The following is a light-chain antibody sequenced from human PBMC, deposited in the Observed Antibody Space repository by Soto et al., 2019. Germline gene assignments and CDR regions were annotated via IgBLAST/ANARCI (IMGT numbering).Light chain of an antibody. V-gene: IGKV3-15*01. CDR3: QQYNNWIT. J-gene: IGKJ5*01. CDR2: GAS. Sequence: EIVLTQSPATLSVSPGERATLSFRASQSVSSNLAWYQQKPGQAPRLLIYGASTRATGIPARFSGSGSGTAISLTISSLPSEDFAVYYWQQYNNWITFGPGPRLEIK. CDR1: QSVSSN.